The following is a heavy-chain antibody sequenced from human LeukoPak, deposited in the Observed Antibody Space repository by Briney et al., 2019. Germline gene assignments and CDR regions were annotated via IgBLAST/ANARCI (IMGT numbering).Heavy chain of an antibody. J-gene: IGHJ6*04. D-gene: IGHD3-10*01. CDR3: ARHGLGRGVYITRQYNYYMDV. CDR2: INHSGST. CDR1: GLTFNKVW. Sequence: GSLRLSCEASGLTFNKVWMSWVRQPPGSGLEWIGEINHSGSTNYNPSLKSRVTVSIDKSKNQFSLKLSSLTAADTATYFCARHGLGRGVYITRQYNYYMDVWGTGTTVIVSS. V-gene: IGHV4-4*01.